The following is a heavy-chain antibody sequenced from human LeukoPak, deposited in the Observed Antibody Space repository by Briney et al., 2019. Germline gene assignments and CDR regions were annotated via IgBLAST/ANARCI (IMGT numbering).Heavy chain of an antibody. D-gene: IGHD6-19*01. V-gene: IGHV4-59*01. CDR3: AGVGAGTYFDF. CDR1: GGSISSNY. CDR2: IYYSGST. J-gene: IGHJ4*02. Sequence: PSETLSVTCTVSGGSISSNYWSCIRQPPGKGLEWIGYIYYSGSTNYNPSLKSRVTRSVDTSKNQFSLKLSSVTAADTAVYYCAGVGAGTYFDFWGQGTLVTVPS.